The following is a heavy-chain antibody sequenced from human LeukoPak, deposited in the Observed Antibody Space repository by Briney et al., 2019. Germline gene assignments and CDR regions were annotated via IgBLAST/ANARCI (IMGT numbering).Heavy chain of an antibody. CDR2: MSYDGSNK. J-gene: IGHJ4*02. CDR3: ARDQVQLCSSGSCYVIDN. CDR1: GFTFDLYA. D-gene: IGHD2-15*01. Sequence: PGGSLRLSCAASGFTFDLYAMHWVRQAPARGLEWVAGMSYDGSNKYYADSVKGRFTISRDNSQNTLHLQMSSLRVADTAVYYCARDQVQLCSSGSCYVIDNWGPGTLVAVSS. V-gene: IGHV3-30*04.